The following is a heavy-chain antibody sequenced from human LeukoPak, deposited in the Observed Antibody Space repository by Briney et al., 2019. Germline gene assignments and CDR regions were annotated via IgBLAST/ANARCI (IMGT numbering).Heavy chain of an antibody. V-gene: IGHV1-8*03. CDR2: MNPNRGST. CDR3: ARGYYYYYMDV. CDR1: GYTFTSYD. J-gene: IGHJ6*03. Sequence: ASVKVSCKAPGYTFTSYDINWVRQAAGQGLEWMGWMNPNRGSTGYAQKFQGRVTITRNTSISTAYMELSSLRSEDTAVYYCARGYYYYYMDVWGKGTTVTVSS.